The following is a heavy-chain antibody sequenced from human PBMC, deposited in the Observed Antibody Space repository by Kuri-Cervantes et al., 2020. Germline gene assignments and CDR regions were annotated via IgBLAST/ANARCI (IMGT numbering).Heavy chain of an antibody. V-gene: IGHV4-34*01. CDR1: GGSFSGYY. CDR3: ASLVKEAATNYYYYGMDV. Sequence: SETLSLTCALYGGSFSGYYWSWIRQPPGKGLEWIGEINHSGSTNYNPSLKSRVTISVDKSKNQFSLKLSSVTAADTAVYYCASLVKEAATNYYYYGMDVWGQGTTVTVSS. CDR2: INHSGST. J-gene: IGHJ6*02. D-gene: IGHD2-15*01.